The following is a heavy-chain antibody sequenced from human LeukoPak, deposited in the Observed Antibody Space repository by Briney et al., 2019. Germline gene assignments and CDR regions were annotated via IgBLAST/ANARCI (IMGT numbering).Heavy chain of an antibody. CDR1: GYTLTELS. Sequence: GASVKVSCKVSGYTLTELSMHWVRQAPGKGLEWMGGFDPEDGETIYAQKFQGRGTMTEDTSTDTAYMELSSLRSEDTAVYYCATLTKDYDYVWGSYRYRVGLPDYWGQGTLVTVSS. J-gene: IGHJ4*02. V-gene: IGHV1-24*01. CDR2: FDPEDGET. CDR3: ATLTKDYDYVWGSYRYRVGLPDY. D-gene: IGHD3-16*02.